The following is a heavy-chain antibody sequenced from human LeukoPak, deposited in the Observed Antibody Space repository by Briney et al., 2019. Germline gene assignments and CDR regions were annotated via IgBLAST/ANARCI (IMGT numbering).Heavy chain of an antibody. Sequence: PSQTLSLTCTVSGGSISSGSYYWSWIRQPAGKGLEWIGRIYTSGSTNYNPSLKSRVTISVDTSKNQFSLKLSSVTAADTAVYYCARVEEGYGSGRRENYYYYYMDVWGKGTTVTISS. D-gene: IGHD3-10*01. V-gene: IGHV4-61*02. CDR2: IYTSGST. CDR1: GGSISSGSYY. J-gene: IGHJ6*03. CDR3: ARVEEGYGSGRRENYYYYYMDV.